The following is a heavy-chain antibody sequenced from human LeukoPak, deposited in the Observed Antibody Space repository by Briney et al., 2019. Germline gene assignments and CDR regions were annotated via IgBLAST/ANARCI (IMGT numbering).Heavy chain of an antibody. J-gene: IGHJ5*02. D-gene: IGHD3-10*01. CDR2: ISSSSSYI. CDR1: GFAFSSYA. V-gene: IGHV3-21*01. CDR3: ARDRGFYGSGSYNPMGWFDP. Sequence: GGSLRLSCAAPGFAFSSYALNWVRQAPGKGLEWVSSISSSSSYIYYADSVKGRFTISRDNAKNSLYLQMNSLRAEDTAVYYCARDRGFYGSGSYNPMGWFDPWGQGTLVTVSS.